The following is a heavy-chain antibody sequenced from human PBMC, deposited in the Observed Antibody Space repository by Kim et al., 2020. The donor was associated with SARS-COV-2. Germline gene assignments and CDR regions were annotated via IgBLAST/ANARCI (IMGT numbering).Heavy chain of an antibody. Sequence: GGSLRLSCAASGFTFNSYAMSWVRQAPGKGLEWVSGISNSGGNTYYADSVKGRFTISRDNSKNTLYLQMNSLRAEDTAVYYCATCDRGTLCSIDYWGRGTLVTVSS. J-gene: IGHJ4*02. CDR3: ATCDRGTLCSIDY. CDR1: GFTFNSYA. V-gene: IGHV3-23*01. CDR2: ISNSGGNT. D-gene: IGHD1-1*01.